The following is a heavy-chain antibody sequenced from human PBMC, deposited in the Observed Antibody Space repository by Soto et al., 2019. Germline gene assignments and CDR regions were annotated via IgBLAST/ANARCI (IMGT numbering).Heavy chain of an antibody. Sequence: QVQLVESGGGVVQPGRSLRLSCAASGFTFSSYGMHWVRQAPGKGLEWVAVISYDGSNKYYADSVKGRFTISRDNSKNTLYLQMNSLRAEDTAVYYCETTASAWFGEPDYYYGMDVWGQGTTVTVSS. CDR1: GFTFSSYG. CDR2: ISYDGSNK. J-gene: IGHJ6*02. CDR3: ETTASAWFGEPDYYYGMDV. V-gene: IGHV3-30*03. D-gene: IGHD3-10*01.